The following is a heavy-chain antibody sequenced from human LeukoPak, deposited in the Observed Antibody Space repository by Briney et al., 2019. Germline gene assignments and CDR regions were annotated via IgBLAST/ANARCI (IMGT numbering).Heavy chain of an antibody. Sequence: PGGSLRLSCAASGFTFSSYAMSWVRQAPGKGLEWVSSISSSSSYIYYADSVKGRFTISRDNAKNSLYLQMNSLRAEDTAVYYCARGYDSSGYYLPSDYWGQGTLVTVSS. CDR2: ISSSSSYI. CDR1: GFTFSSYA. D-gene: IGHD3-22*01. J-gene: IGHJ4*02. CDR3: ARGYDSSGYYLPSDY. V-gene: IGHV3-21*01.